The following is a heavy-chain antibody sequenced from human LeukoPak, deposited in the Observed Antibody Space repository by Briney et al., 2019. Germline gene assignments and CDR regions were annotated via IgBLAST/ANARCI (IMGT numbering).Heavy chain of an antibody. CDR3: AKAKGALVVITNYDY. CDR1: GFTFSSYA. CDR2: ISGSGKSA. Sequence: PGGSLRLSCAASGFTFSSYAMSWVRQAPGKGLEWVSAISGSGKSAYYADSVKGRFTISRDNSENTLYLQMNSLRAEDTAVYYCAKAKGALVVITNYDYWGQGTLVTVSS. D-gene: IGHD3-22*01. V-gene: IGHV3-23*01. J-gene: IGHJ4*02.